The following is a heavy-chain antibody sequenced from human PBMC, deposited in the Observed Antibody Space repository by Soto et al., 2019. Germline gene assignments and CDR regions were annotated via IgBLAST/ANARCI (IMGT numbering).Heavy chain of an antibody. Sequence: QLQLQESGPGLVKPSETLSLTCTVSGGSISSSSYYWGWIRQPPGKGLEWIGSIYYSGSTYYNPSLKSRVTISVDTSKNQLALTLSSVTAADTAVYYCARLVATIFPFFDYWGQGTLVTVSS. CDR1: GGSISSSSYY. V-gene: IGHV4-39*01. CDR3: ARLVATIFPFFDY. D-gene: IGHD5-12*01. J-gene: IGHJ4*02. CDR2: IYYSGST.